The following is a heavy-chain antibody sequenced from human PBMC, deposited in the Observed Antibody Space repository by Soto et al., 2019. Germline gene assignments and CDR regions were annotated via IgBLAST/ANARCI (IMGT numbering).Heavy chain of an antibody. CDR3: ASQRDGYNSPFDY. CDR2: IIPIFGTA. J-gene: IGHJ4*02. V-gene: IGHV1-69*13. Sequence: ASVKVSCKASGGTFSSYAISWVRQAPGQGLEWMGGIIPIFGTANYAQKFQGRVTIIADESTSTAYMELSSLRSEDTAVYYCASQRDGYNSPFDYWGQGTLVTVS. D-gene: IGHD5-12*01. CDR1: GGTFSSYA.